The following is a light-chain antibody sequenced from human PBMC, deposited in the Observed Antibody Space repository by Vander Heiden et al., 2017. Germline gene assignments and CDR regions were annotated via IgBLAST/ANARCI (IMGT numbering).Light chain of an antibody. J-gene: IGLJ2*01. Sequence: SYVLTQPPSVSVAPGQTARITCGGNNIGSKNVHWYQQKTGLAPVLIVYNGSDRPSGIPERFSGSNSGNTATLTISRVEAGDEADYYCQAWDSSSLVVFGGGTKVTVL. CDR1: NIGSKN. CDR2: NGS. V-gene: IGLV3-21*02. CDR3: QAWDSSSLVV.